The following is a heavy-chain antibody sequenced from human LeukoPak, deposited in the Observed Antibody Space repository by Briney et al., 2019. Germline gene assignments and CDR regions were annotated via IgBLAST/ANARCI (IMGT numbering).Heavy chain of an antibody. CDR2: IYYSGST. Sequence: SETLSLTCTVSGGAISSGGYYWSWIRQHPGKGLEWIGYIYYSGSTYYNPSLKSRVTISVDTSKNQFSLKLSSVTAADTAVYYCAKRGGLVRVNWFDPWGQGTLVTVSS. CDR1: GGAISSGGYY. J-gene: IGHJ5*02. D-gene: IGHD6-19*01. CDR3: AKRGGLVRVNWFDP. V-gene: IGHV4-31*03.